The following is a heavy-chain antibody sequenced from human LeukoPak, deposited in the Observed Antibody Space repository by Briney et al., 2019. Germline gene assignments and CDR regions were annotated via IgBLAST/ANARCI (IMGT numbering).Heavy chain of an antibody. CDR1: GFDITRLE. CDR2: ITSTGGTK. V-gene: IGHV3-48*03. Sequence: PGGSLRLSCAASGFDITRLEMYWVRQAPGKGLEWISYITSTGGTKYYADSVRGRFTISRDNSKNSLYLQLNSLRAEDTAVYYCVRPLASLHDPDVFDLWGQGTSVTASS. D-gene: IGHD3-16*02. CDR3: VRPLASLHDPDVFDL. J-gene: IGHJ3*01.